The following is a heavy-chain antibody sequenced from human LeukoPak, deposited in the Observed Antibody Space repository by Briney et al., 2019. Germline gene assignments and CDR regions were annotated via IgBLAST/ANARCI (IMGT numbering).Heavy chain of an antibody. Sequence: SETLSLTCAASGGSISSNNWWSWVRQPPGKGLEWIGEIFHSGSTNYNPSLKSRVTISVDKSKNQFSLKLNSVTAADTAVYYCARAEPRGSIWYPYWGQGTLVTVSS. J-gene: IGHJ4*02. CDR1: GGSISSNNW. CDR2: IFHSGST. V-gene: IGHV4-4*02. CDR3: ARAEPRGSIWYPY. D-gene: IGHD6-13*01.